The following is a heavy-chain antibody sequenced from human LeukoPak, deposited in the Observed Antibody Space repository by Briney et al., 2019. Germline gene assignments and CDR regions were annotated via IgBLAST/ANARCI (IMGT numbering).Heavy chain of an antibody. CDR2: ISSSSSYI. CDR3: ARCTTGKTFGSLREIKKSREIDF. J-gene: IGHJ4*02. V-gene: IGHV3-21*01. D-gene: IGHD1-1*01. CDR1: GFTFSSYS. Sequence: GSLRLSCAASGFTFSSYSMNWVRQAPGKGLEWVSSISSSSSYINYADSVRGRFTISRDNAKNSLFLQMDSLRGEDTAVCYCARCTTGKTFGSLREIKKSREIDFWGQGTLVTVSS.